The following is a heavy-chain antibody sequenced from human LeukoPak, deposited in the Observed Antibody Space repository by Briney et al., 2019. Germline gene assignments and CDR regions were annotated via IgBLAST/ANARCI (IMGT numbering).Heavy chain of an antibody. CDR1: GITFSSYW. J-gene: IGHJ4*02. CDR3: ARNPPRYFN. Sequence: PGGSLRLSCAASGITFSSYWMIWVRQAPGKGLEWVANIQQDGSEKYYVDSVKGRFTISRDNAKNSLYLQMNSLRAEDTAVYYCARNPPRYFNWGQGTLVTVSS. D-gene: IGHD1-26*01. V-gene: IGHV3-7*05. CDR2: IQQDGSEK.